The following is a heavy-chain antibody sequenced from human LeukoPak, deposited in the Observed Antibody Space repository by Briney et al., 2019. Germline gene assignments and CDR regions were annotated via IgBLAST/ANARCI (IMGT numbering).Heavy chain of an antibody. CDR2: MNPNSGNT. V-gene: IGHV1-8*01. CDR3: ARGGSWGLYYYYYYMDV. D-gene: IGHD1-26*01. Sequence: ASVKVSCKASGYTFTSYDINWVRQATGQGLEWMGWMNPNSGNTGYAQKFQGRVTMTRNTSISTAYMELSSLRSEDTAVYYCARGGSWGLYYYYYYMDVWGKGTTVTVSS. J-gene: IGHJ6*03. CDR1: GYTFTSYD.